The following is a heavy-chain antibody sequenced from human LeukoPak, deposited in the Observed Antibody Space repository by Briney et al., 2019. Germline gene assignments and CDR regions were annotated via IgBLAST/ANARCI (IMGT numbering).Heavy chain of an antibody. CDR3: ARAESSSWVDH. V-gene: IGHV4-59*01. D-gene: IGHD6-13*01. CDR2: MYYSGST. J-gene: IGHJ4*02. Sequence: SETLSLTCTVSGGSIRSYYWFWIRQPPGKGLEWIGDMYYSGSTNYNPSLKGRVTISVDTSRNQFSLKLSSVTAADTAVYYCARAESSSWVDHWGQGTLVTVSS. CDR1: GGSIRSYY.